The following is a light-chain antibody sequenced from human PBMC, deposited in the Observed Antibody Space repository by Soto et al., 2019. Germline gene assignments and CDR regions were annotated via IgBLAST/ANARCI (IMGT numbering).Light chain of an antibody. CDR1: QSVSSSY. CDR3: QHYGSSLWT. Sequence: IVLTQSPGTLSLSPGERATLSCRASQSVSSSYLTWYQQKPGQAPRLLIYGASSRATGIPDRFSGSGSGTEFTLTISRLEPEDFAVYYCQHYGSSLWTFGQGTKVEIK. CDR2: GAS. V-gene: IGKV3-20*01. J-gene: IGKJ1*01.